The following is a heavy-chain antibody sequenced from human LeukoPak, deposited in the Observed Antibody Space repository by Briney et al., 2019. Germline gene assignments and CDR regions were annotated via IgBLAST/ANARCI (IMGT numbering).Heavy chain of an antibody. J-gene: IGHJ4*02. D-gene: IGHD3-22*01. CDR2: ISGSGGST. CDR1: GFTFSSQW. CDR3: AKEVVSDWYFDY. Sequence: GGSLRLSCAASGFTFSSQWMSWVRQAPGKGLEWVSAISGSGGSTYYADSVKGRLTIFRDNCKNSQYLQMNSLKAVNTAAYYCAKEVVSDWYFDYWGQGTLVTVSS. V-gene: IGHV3-23*01.